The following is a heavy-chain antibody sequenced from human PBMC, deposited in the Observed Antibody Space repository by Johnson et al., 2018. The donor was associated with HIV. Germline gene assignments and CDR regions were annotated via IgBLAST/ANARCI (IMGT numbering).Heavy chain of an antibody. Sequence: VQLVESGGGLVQPGRSLRLSCAASGFTFDDYAMHWVRQAPGKGLEWVSGISWNSGSIGYADSVKGRFTISRDNSKNAVYLQMNSLRAEDMAVYYCARGTGGWPLFDIWGQGTMVTVSS. V-gene: IGHV3-9*03. D-gene: IGHD6-19*01. CDR3: ARGTGGWPLFDI. CDR2: ISWNSGSI. CDR1: GFTFDDYA. J-gene: IGHJ3*02.